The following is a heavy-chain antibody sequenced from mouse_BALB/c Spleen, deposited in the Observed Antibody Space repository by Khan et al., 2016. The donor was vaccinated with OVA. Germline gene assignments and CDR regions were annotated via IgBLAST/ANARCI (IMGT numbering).Heavy chain of an antibody. CDR2: IYPGNNDT. D-gene: IGHD3-1*01. J-gene: IGHJ3*01. CDR1: GYIFTDYL. V-gene: IGHV1-5*01. CDR3: TRSGDGSFAY. Sequence: VQLQQSGTVLARPGTSVRMSCKASGYIFTDYLMHWVKQRPGQGLEWIGSIYPGNNDTNYNQKFKDKAKLTSVSSASTAYMDFSSLTNDDSAVFACTRSGDGSFAYWGQGTLVTVSA.